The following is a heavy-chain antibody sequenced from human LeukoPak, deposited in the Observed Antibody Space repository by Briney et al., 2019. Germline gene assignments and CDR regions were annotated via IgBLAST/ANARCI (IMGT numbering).Heavy chain of an antibody. V-gene: IGHV3-7*01. J-gene: IGHJ6*02. CDR3: ARVLDRPYSSSWYGDYYYGMDV. CDR2: IKQDGSEK. D-gene: IGHD6-13*01. CDR1: GFTFSSYW. Sequence: PGGSLRLSCAASGFTFSSYWMSWVRQAPGKGLEWVANIKQDGSEKYYVDSVKGRFTISRDNAKNSLYLQMNSLGAEDTAVYYCARVLDRPYSSSWYGDYYYGMDVWGQGTTVTVSS.